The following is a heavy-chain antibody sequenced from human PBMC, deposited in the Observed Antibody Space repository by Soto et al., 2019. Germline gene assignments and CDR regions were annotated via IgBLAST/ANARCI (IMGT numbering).Heavy chain of an antibody. J-gene: IGHJ4*02. CDR3: AIRFSGTGRYFDY. CDR2: INQSGST. CDR1: GASFSGYY. V-gene: IGHV4-34*02. Sequence: QVQLQQWGAGLLKPSETLSLSCAVYGASFSGYYWNWIRQPPGKGLEWIGEINQSGSTTYSPSLKTRVTISVDTSKKQFSLRVSSGTAADTAVYYCAIRFSGTGRYFDYWGQGTLVTVSS. D-gene: IGHD1-1*01.